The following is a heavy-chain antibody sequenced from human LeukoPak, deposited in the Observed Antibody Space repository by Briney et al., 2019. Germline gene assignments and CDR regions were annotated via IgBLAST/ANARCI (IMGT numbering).Heavy chain of an antibody. CDR3: ASESRYCSGGSCFVTWFDP. V-gene: IGHV4-61*02. Sequence: SXTLSLTCTVSGGSISSGSYYWSWIRQPAGKGLEWIGRIYTSGSTNYNPSLKSRVTISVDTSKNQFSLKLSSVTAADTAVYYCASESRYCSGGSCFVTWFDPWGQGTLVTVSS. J-gene: IGHJ5*02. CDR2: IYTSGST. D-gene: IGHD2-15*01. CDR1: GGSISSGSYY.